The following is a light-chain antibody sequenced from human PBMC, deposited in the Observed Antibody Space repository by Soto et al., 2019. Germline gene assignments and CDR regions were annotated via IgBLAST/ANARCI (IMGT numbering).Light chain of an antibody. CDR1: HDISNY. J-gene: IGKJ4*01. CDR2: DAS. V-gene: IGKV1-33*01. Sequence: DIQMTQSPSSLSASVGDRVTITCQASHDISNYLNWYQQKPGKAPKLLIYDASNLETGVPSRFSGSGSGTDFTFIINSLQPEDIATYYCQQYDNLSLTFGGGTKVEIK. CDR3: QQYDNLSLT.